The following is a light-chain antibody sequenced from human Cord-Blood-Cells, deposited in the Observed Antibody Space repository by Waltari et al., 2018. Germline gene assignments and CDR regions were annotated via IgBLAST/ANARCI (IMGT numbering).Light chain of an antibody. CDR2: AAS. CDR1: QCISSY. V-gene: IGKV1-39*01. J-gene: IGKJ1*01. Sequence: DLQLTPSPSSLSASVADSVTITCRASQCISSYLNWNQQKPGNAPKLLIYAASSLQSGVPSRFSGSGAGTDFTLTISSLRPEDFATYYWLQSYSTPRTFGQGTKVEIK. CDR3: LQSYSTPRT.